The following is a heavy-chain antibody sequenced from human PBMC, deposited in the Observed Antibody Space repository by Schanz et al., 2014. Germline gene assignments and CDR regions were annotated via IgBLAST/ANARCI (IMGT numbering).Heavy chain of an antibody. CDR1: GFTFSKYW. D-gene: IGHD2-2*01. V-gene: IGHV3-11*06. J-gene: IGHJ4*02. CDR3: AKDSTHIDIVLVPTAIDY. Sequence: VQLVESGGGLVQPGGSLRLSCGGSGFTFSKYWMSWVRQAPGKGLEWVSDISSGSSYANYADSVKGRFTVSRDNARNSLYLHMNTLGAEDTAVYYCAKDSTHIDIVLVPTAIDYWGQGTLVTVSS. CDR2: ISSGSSYA.